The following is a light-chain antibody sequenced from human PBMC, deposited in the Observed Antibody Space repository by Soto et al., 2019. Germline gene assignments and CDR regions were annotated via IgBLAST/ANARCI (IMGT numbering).Light chain of an antibody. CDR1: SSDVGGYTY. CDR2: DVS. V-gene: IGLV2-14*03. CDR3: SSYTSSSTWV. J-gene: IGLJ3*02. Sequence: QSALTQPASVSGSPGQSITISCTGTSSDVGGYTYVSWYQHHPGKAPKLLIYDVSNRPSGVSNRFSGSKSGNTASLTISGVQAEDEADYYCSSYTSSSTWVFGGGTKLTVL.